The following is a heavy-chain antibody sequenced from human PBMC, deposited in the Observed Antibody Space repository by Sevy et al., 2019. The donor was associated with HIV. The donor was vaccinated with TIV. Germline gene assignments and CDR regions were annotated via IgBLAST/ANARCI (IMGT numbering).Heavy chain of an antibody. D-gene: IGHD5-18*01. CDR1: GFTVSNYW. CDR3: ARDKNSAMVTPFDF. CDR2: IKEDGKET. J-gene: IGHJ4*02. Sequence: GGSLRLSCVASGFTVSNYWMNWVRQAPGMGLEWVAKIKEDGKETYYVDSVKGRFTISRDNAKNSLYLQMTSLRVEDTAVYYCARDKNSAMVTPFDFWGQRTLVTVSS. V-gene: IGHV3-7*03.